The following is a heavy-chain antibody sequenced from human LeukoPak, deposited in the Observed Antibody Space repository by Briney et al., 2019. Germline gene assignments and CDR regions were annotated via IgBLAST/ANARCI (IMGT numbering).Heavy chain of an antibody. CDR1: GFTFSSYA. Sequence: GGSLRLSCATSGFTFSSYAMSWVRQAPGKGLEWVSGISGSGGSTYYADSVKGRFTISRDKSKKTLYLQMNSLRAEDTAVYYCAKTGRAAAGGEDYWGQGTLVTVSS. CDR3: AKTGRAAAGGEDY. CDR2: ISGSGGST. J-gene: IGHJ4*02. D-gene: IGHD6-13*01. V-gene: IGHV3-23*01.